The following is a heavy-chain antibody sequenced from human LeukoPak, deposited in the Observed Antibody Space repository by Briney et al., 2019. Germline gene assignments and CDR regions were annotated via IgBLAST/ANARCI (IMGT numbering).Heavy chain of an antibody. CDR3: ARPKYSSSWYYSDY. D-gene: IGHD6-13*01. CDR2: IYYSGST. Sequence: SETLSLTCTVSGGSISSYYWSWIRQPPGKGLEWIGYIYYSGSTNYNPSLKSRVTISVDTSKNQFSLKLSSVTAADTAVYYCARPKYSSSWYYSDYWGQGTLVTVSS. J-gene: IGHJ4*02. V-gene: IGHV4-59*08. CDR1: GGSISSYY.